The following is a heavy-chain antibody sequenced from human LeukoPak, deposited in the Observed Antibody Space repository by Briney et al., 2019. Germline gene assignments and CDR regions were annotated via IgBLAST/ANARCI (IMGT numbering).Heavy chain of an antibody. J-gene: IGHJ3*02. D-gene: IGHD3-3*01. CDR2: INPNSGGT. CDR3: ARAHPGGYYDFWSGYYYGAFDI. Sequence: GASVKVSCKASGYTFTGYYMHWVRQAPGQGLEWMGWINPNSGGTNYAQRFQGRVTMTRDTSISTAYMELSRLRSDDTAVYYCARAHPGGYYDFWSGYYYGAFDIWGQGTMVTVFS. CDR1: GYTFTGYY. V-gene: IGHV1-2*02.